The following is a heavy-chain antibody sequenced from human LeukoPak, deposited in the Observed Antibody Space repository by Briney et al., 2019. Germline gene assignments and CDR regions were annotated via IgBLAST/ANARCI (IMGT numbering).Heavy chain of an antibody. D-gene: IGHD6-13*01. V-gene: IGHV3-66*01. Sequence: GGSLRLSCAASGFTVSSNYMSWVRQAPGKGLEWVSVIYSGGSTYYADSVKGRFTISRDNSKNTLYLQMNSLRAEDTAVYYCARDPHSSSWYDYWGQGTLVTVSS. CDR3: ARDPHSSSWYDY. CDR2: IYSGGST. J-gene: IGHJ4*02. CDR1: GFTVSSNY.